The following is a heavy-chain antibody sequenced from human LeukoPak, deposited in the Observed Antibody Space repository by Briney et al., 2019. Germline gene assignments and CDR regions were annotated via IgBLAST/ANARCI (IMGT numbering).Heavy chain of an antibody. D-gene: IGHD6-19*01. CDR2: ISSSSSTI. V-gene: IGHV3-48*03. J-gene: IGHJ4*02. Sequence: GGSLRLSCAASGFTFSSYEMNWVRQAPGKGLEWVSYISSSSSTIYYADSVKGRFTISRDNAKNSLSLQMNSLRAEDTAVYYCIVLAVTGTFGFDYWGQGTLVTVSS. CDR3: IVLAVTGTFGFDY. CDR1: GFTFSSYE.